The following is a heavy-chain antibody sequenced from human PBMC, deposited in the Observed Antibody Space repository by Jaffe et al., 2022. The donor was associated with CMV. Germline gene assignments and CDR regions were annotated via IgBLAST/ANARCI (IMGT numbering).Heavy chain of an antibody. V-gene: IGHV3-23*01. CDR2: ISSSGSST. D-gene: IGHD3-22*01. J-gene: IGHJ6*02. CDR3: AKASTPAYYYDSSGYYQPYYYYYAMDV. CDR1: GFTFSSYA. Sequence: EVQLLESGGGLVEPGGSLRLSCAASGFTFSSYAMSWVRQAPGRGLEWVSAISSSGSSTYYADSVKGRFTFSRDNSKNTLYLQMNSLRADDTAVYYCAKASTPAYYYDSSGYYQPYYYYYAMDVWGQGTTVTVSS.